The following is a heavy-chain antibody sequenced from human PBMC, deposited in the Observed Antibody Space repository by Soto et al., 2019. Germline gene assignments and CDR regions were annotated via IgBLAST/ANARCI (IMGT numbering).Heavy chain of an antibody. CDR2: ISAYNGNT. Sequence: QVQLVKSGAEVKKPGASVKVSCKASGYTFTSYGISWVRQAPGQGLEGMGGISAYNGNTNYAQKLQGRVPMTTETSPSTAYMELRSLRSDDTAVYYCARDTSRTGAYYDFWSGYRNWFDPWGQGTLVTVSS. CDR3: ARDTSRTGAYYDFWSGYRNWFDP. V-gene: IGHV1-18*04. D-gene: IGHD3-3*01. J-gene: IGHJ5*02. CDR1: GYTFTSYG.